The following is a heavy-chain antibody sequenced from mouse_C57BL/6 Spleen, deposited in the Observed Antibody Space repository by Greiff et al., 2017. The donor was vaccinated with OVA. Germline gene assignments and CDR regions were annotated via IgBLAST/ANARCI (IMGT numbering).Heavy chain of an antibody. V-gene: IGHV5-6*01. CDR3: ARGDRDYAIDY. Sequence: EVKLMESGGDLVKPGGSLKLSCAASGFTFSSYGMSWVRQTPDKRLEWVATISSGGSYTYYPDSVKGRFTISRDNAKNTLYLQMSSLKSEDTAMYYCARGDRDYAIDYWGQGTSVTVSS. CDR1: GFTFSSYG. J-gene: IGHJ4*01. CDR2: ISSGGSYT.